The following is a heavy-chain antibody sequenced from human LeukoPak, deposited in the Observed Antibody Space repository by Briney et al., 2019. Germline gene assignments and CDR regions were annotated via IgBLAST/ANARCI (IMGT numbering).Heavy chain of an antibody. CDR2: IYPGDSDT. J-gene: IGHJ4*02. D-gene: IGHD3-16*01. V-gene: IGHV5-51*01. CDR1: GDSFSNYW. CDR3: ARHYYDYVWGSYGIDY. Sequence: GESLKISCKGSGDSFSNYWIGWVRQMPGKGLEWMGIIYPGDSDTRYSPSFQGQVTISADKSISTAYLQWSSLKASDTAMYYCARHYYDYVWGSYGIDYWGQGTLVTVSS.